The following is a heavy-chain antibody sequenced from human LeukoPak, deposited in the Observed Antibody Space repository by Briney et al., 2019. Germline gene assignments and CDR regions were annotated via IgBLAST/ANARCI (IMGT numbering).Heavy chain of an antibody. J-gene: IGHJ1*01. V-gene: IGHV3-11*01. CDR2: ISSSGTDI. CDR3: VRYCSSTSCYIVSGEYFQH. Sequence: GGSLRLSCAASGFTFSDYYMSWIRQAPGKGLEWVSFISSSGTDIFYADSMKGRFTISRDNAKNSLYLQMNSLRAEDTAVYYCVRYCSSTSCYIVSGEYFQHWGQGTLVAVSS. CDR1: GFTFSDYY. D-gene: IGHD2-2*02.